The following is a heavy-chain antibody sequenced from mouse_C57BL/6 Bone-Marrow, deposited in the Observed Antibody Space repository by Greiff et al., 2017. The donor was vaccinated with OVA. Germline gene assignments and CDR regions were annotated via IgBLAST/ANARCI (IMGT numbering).Heavy chain of an antibody. D-gene: IGHD1-1*01. CDR2: ISYSGST. V-gene: IGHV3-8*01. CDR1: GYSITSDY. Sequence: EVKVVESGPGLAKPSQTLSLTCSVTGYSITSDYWNWIRKFPGNKLEYMGYISYSGSTYYNPSLKSRISITRDTSKNQYYLQLNSVTTEDTATYYCARYIYYGSSFYYFDYGGQGTTLTVSS. CDR3: ARYIYYGSSFYYFDY. J-gene: IGHJ2*01.